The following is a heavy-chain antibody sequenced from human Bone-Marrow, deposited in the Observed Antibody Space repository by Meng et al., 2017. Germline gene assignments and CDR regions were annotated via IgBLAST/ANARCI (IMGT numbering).Heavy chain of an antibody. CDR3: ARDRMIWFGELLYNWFDP. D-gene: IGHD3-10*01. V-gene: IGHV1-3*01. Sequence: GQLCQSGAEVKKPGASVKVSCKASGYSFTTSIMHWVRQAPGQRLEWMGWINAGDGNTKYSQKFQGRVTITSDTSANTAYMELSSLRSEDTAVYYCARDRMIWFGELLYNWFDPWGQGTLVTVSS. J-gene: IGHJ5*02. CDR1: GYSFTTSI. CDR2: INAGDGNT.